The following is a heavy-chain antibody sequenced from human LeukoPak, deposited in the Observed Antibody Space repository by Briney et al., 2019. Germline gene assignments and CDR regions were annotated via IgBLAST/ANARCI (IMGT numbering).Heavy chain of an antibody. J-gene: IGHJ4*02. CDR1: DFTFSTYG. CDR2: ISGSGGDT. Sequence: GGSLRLSCEASDFTFSTYGMSWVRQGPGKGLEWVSFISGSGGDTYYADSVKGRFTISRDNSRDTLYLRMNSLRAEDTAIYYCTKTDVAVTPPGPFFDYWGQGTLVTVSS. CDR3: TKTDVAVTPPGPFFDY. D-gene: IGHD2-21*02. V-gene: IGHV3-23*01.